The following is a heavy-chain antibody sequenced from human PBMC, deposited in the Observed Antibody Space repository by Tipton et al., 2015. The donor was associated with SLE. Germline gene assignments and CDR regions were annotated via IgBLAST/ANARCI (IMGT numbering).Heavy chain of an antibody. CDR1: GGSISSYY. V-gene: IGHV4-59*01. D-gene: IGHD1-1*01. CDR2: IYYSGST. Sequence: PGLVKPSGTLSLTCTVSGGSISSYYWSWIRQPPGKGLEWIGYIYYSGSTNYNPSLKSRVTISVDTSKNQFSLKLSSVTAADTAVYYCAGGQLERRRFDYWGQGTLVTVSS. CDR3: AGGQLERRRFDY. J-gene: IGHJ4*02.